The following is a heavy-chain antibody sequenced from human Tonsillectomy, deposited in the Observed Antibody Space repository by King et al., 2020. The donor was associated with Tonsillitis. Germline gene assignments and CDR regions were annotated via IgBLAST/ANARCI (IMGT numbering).Heavy chain of an antibody. D-gene: IGHD3-3*01. J-gene: IGHJ6*02. V-gene: IGHV3-30-3*01. CDR2: ISYDGIDE. CDR3: ARSIAVRFWECLFHMDV. Sequence: QLVQSGGGVVQPGRSLRLSCAASGFMFSSYAMHWVRQAPGKGLEWVAIISYDGIDEYYTDPVKGRFTISRDNSKNTLYLEMNSLRADDTAVYYCARSIAVRFWECLFHMDVWGQGTTVTVSS. CDR1: GFMFSSYA.